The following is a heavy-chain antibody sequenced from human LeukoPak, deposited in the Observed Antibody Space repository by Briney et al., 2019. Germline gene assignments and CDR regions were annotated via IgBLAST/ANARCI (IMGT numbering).Heavy chain of an antibody. V-gene: IGHV4-59*08. D-gene: IGHD6-19*01. CDR3: ARHSSGSGGAFQY. Sequence: SETLSLTCTLSVGSISSYYWSWIRHPPGKGLGWIGYMDDSGSTNYTPSLTSRVTISEDTSKNQLSLKLGSVTAADTAVYYCARHSSGSGGAFQYWGQGTPVTVSS. CDR1: VGSISSYY. J-gene: IGHJ4*02. CDR2: MDDSGST.